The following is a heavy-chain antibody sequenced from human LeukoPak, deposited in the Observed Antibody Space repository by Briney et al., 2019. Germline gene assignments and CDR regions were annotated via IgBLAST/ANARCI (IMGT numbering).Heavy chain of an antibody. CDR2: ISSSSSTI. CDR3: ARVDLPPLFYGSGSAIDY. V-gene: IGHV3-48*01. CDR1: GFTFSSYS. Sequence: GGSLGLSCAASGFTFSSYSMNWVRQAPGKGLEWVSYISSSSSTIYYADSVKGRFTISRDNAKNSLYLQMNSLRAEDTAVYYCARVDLPPLFYGSGSAIDYWGQGTLVTVSS. J-gene: IGHJ4*02. D-gene: IGHD3-10*01.